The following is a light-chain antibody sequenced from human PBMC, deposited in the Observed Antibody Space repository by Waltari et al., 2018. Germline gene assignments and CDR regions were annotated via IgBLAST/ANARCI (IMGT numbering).Light chain of an antibody. CDR3: STWDYSLSAHV. V-gene: IGLV1-44*01. CDR1: SHNVGSYS. CDR2: GNS. J-gene: IGLJ3*02. Sequence: QSALTQEASVSGTVRQKGTLPCAVNSHNVGSYSVGWYQQLSHGAPKIVILGNSLPSGIPDRFSGSKSGTTASLTISGLQPEDEADYYCSTWDYSLSAHVFGGGTKLTVL.